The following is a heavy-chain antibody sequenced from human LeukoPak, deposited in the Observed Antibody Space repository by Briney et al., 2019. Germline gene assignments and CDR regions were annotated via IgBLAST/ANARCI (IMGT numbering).Heavy chain of an antibody. CDR1: GFTFSSYE. CDR2: ISSGGSII. J-gene: IGHJ4*02. Sequence: GGSLRLSCVVSGFTFSSYEMNWVRQAPGKGLEWVSYISSGGSIIYYADSVKGRSTISRDNAKNSLYLQVNSLRAEDTAVYYCARDVFDYWGQGTLVTVSS. CDR3: ARDVFDY. V-gene: IGHV3-48*03.